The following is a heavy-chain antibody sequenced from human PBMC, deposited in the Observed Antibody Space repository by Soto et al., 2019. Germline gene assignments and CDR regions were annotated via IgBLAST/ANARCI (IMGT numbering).Heavy chain of an antibody. CDR3: ARSFRQWLVDS. CDR1: GFTFSSYD. J-gene: IGHJ4*02. Sequence: GGSLRLSCAASGFTFSSYDMHWVRQAPGKGLEWVGIIWYDGSNKYYADSVRGRFTISRDNSKNTLFLEVNSLRADDTAVYYCARSFRQWLVDSWGQGALVTVS. CDR2: IWYDGSNK. D-gene: IGHD6-19*01. V-gene: IGHV3-33*01.